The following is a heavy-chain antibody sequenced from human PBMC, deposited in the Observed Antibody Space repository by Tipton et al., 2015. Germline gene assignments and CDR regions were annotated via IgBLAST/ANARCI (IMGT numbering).Heavy chain of an antibody. CDR2: IYTGGSS. CDR3: ARVAVAARDYYYGLDV. CDR1: GFIVSNNY. J-gene: IGHJ6*02. V-gene: IGHV3-53*01. D-gene: IGHD2-15*01. Sequence: SLRLSCAASGFIVSNNYMSWVRQAPGKGLEWVSVIYTGGSSFYADSVKGRFTISRDNSENTLYLQMNSLRAEDTAVYYCARVAVAARDYYYGLDVWGQGTTVTVSS.